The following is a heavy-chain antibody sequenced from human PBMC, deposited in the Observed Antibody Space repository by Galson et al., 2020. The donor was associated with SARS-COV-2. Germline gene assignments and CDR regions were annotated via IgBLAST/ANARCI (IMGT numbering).Heavy chain of an antibody. CDR1: GFSLSTSGMC. D-gene: IGHD3-22*01. V-gene: IGHV2-70*11. CDR2: IDWDDDK. Sequence: ESGPTLVKPTQTLTLTCTFSGFSLSTSGMCVSWIRQPPGKALEWLARIDWDDDKYYSTSLKTRLTISKDTTKNQVVLTMTNMDPVDTATYYCARIGAESSGYYSGAFGIWGQGTMVTVSS. J-gene: IGHJ3*02. CDR3: ARIGAESSGYYSGAFGI.